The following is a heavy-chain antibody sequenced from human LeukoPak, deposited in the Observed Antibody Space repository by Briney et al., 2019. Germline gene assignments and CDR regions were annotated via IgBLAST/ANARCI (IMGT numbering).Heavy chain of an antibody. V-gene: IGHV3-30*01. Sequence: GGSLRLSCAASGFTCSSYAMHWVRQAPGKGLEWVAVISYDGSNKYYADSVKGRFTISRDNSKNTLYLQMNSLRAEDTAVYYCARVSRELVGYCSSTSCPTYYYYYYMDVWGKGTTVTVSS. D-gene: IGHD2-2*01. CDR1: GFTCSSYA. CDR2: ISYDGSNK. J-gene: IGHJ6*03. CDR3: ARVSRELVGYCSSTSCPTYYYYYYMDV.